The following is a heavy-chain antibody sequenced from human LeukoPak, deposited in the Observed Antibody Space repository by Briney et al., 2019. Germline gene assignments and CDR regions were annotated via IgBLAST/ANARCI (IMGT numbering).Heavy chain of an antibody. CDR2: VYRCGST. J-gene: IGHJ5*02. V-gene: IGHV4-39*07. CDR3: ARGLSVRLVLSLVSNWFDP. CDR1: GDSFTSDNFY. D-gene: IGHD6-19*01. Sequence: SETLSLTCTVSGDSFTSDNFYWAWLRQPPGKGPEWIGTVYRCGSTYYNPSHKSRVTISVDTSKNQFSLKLSSVTAADTAVYYCARGLSVRLVLSLVSNWFDPWGQGTLVTVSS.